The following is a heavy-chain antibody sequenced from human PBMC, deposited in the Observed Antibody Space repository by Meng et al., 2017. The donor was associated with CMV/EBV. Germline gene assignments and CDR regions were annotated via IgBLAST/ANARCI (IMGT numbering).Heavy chain of an antibody. V-gene: IGHV3-21*01. CDR2: ISSSSSYI. Sequence: GGSLRLSCAASGFTFSSYSMNWVRQAPGKGLEWVSSISSSSSYIYYADSVKARFTISRDNAKNSLYLQMNSLRAEDTAVYYCARESRGPRITGTDYWGQGTLVTVSS. J-gene: IGHJ4*02. D-gene: IGHD1-20*01. CDR3: ARESRGPRITGTDY. CDR1: GFTFSSYS.